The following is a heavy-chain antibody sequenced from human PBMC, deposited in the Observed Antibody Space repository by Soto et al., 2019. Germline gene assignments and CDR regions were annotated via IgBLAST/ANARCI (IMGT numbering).Heavy chain of an antibody. CDR3: ARGNLSFGFDS. CDR1: GFNFGFFG. V-gene: IGHV3-30*03. CDR2: ISGDGINT. Sequence: QIHLVESGGDVVQPGKSLRLSCAASGFNFGFFGMHWVRQAPGKGLEWVAFISGDGINTQYADSVRGRFTLSRDYSRKTMYLQMDSLRGEGTALYYSARGNLSFGFDSWGLGTLVTVSS. J-gene: IGHJ4*02. D-gene: IGHD1-26*01.